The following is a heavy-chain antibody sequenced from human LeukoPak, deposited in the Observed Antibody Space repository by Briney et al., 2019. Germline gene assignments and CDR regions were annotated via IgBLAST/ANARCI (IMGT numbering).Heavy chain of an antibody. CDR1: GFPLTPYT. Sequence: GGCLRLSCAASGFPLTPYTMNWIRQAPGKGLEWVASMSTSGTYTYYADSVKGRFTVSRDNAKNSLYLQMNSLRAEDTAVYYCAREGSSEECDYWGQGTLVTVSS. CDR3: AREGSSEECDY. D-gene: IGHD6-19*01. CDR2: MSTSGTYT. J-gene: IGHJ4*02. V-gene: IGHV3-21*01.